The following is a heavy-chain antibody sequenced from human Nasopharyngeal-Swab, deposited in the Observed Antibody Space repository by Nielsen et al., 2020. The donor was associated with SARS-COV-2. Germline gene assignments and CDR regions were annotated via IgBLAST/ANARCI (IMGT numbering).Heavy chain of an antibody. CDR1: GGSISSFY. J-gene: IGHJ5*02. CDR3: ARSPGEGSWYGYNWFDP. CDR2: IYYSGST. V-gene: IGHV4-59*13. Sequence: GSLRLSCTVSGGSISSFYWSWIRQPPGKGLEWIGYIYYSGSTNHNPSLKSRVTISVNTSKNQFSLKLSSVTAADTAVYYCARSPGEGSWYGYNWFDPWGQGTLVTVSS. D-gene: IGHD6-13*01.